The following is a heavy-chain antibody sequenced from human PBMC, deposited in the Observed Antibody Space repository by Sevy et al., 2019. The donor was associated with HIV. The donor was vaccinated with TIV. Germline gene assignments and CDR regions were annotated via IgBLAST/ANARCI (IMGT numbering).Heavy chain of an antibody. Sequence: SETLSLTCTVSGGSISSYYWSWIRQPAGKALEWIGRIYTSGSTNYNPSLKSRVTMSVDTSKNQFSLKLSSVTAADTAVYYCARQVEMAYYNWFEPWGQGTLVTVSS. CDR2: IYTSGST. V-gene: IGHV4-4*07. CDR1: GGSISSYY. D-gene: IGHD2-2*01. CDR3: ARQVEMAYYNWFEP. J-gene: IGHJ5*02.